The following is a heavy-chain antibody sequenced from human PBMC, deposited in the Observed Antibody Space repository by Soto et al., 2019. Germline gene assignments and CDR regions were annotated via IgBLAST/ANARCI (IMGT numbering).Heavy chain of an antibody. CDR2: IWYDGSKK. Sequence: QVQLVESGGGVVQPGRSLRLSCAASGFSFSSYGFHWVRQAPGKGLGWVAVIWYDGSKKYYADSVKGRFTISRDNSKNTLYLQMNSLRAEDTAVYYCARDPGVTNYYFDYWGQGALVTVSS. CDR1: GFSFSSYG. CDR3: ARDPGVTNYYFDY. D-gene: IGHD4-17*01. V-gene: IGHV3-33*01. J-gene: IGHJ4*02.